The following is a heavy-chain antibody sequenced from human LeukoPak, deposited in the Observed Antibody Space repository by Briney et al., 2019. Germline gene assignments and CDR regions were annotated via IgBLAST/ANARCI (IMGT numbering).Heavy chain of an antibody. D-gene: IGHD3-10*01. CDR1: GYSFTAFY. CDR3: ARDGEYGTGSYYRGSFGY. Sequence: ASVKVSCKASGYSFTAFYINWVRQAPGQGLEWMGGIHPRSGDSRYAQKFQGRVTMARDTSISTVYMDLSSLGSDDTAVYYGARDGEYGTGSYYRGSFGYWGQGILVTVSS. CDR2: IHPRSGDS. J-gene: IGHJ4*02. V-gene: IGHV1-2*02.